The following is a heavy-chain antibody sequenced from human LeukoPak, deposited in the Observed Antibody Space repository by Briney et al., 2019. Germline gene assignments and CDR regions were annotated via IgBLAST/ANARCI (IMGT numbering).Heavy chain of an antibody. CDR3: ARDAPVVRGVIIAFDY. CDR2: INPSGGST. D-gene: IGHD3-10*01. Sequence: ASVKVSCKASGYTFTSYYMHWVRQAPGQGFEWMGIINPSGGSTSYAQKFQGRVTMTRDTSTSTVYMELSSLRSEDTAVYYCARDAPVVRGVIIAFDYWGQGTLVTVSS. CDR1: GYTFTSYY. J-gene: IGHJ4*02. V-gene: IGHV1-46*01.